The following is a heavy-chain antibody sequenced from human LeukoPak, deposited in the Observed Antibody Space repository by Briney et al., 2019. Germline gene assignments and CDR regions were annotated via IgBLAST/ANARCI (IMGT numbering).Heavy chain of an antibody. D-gene: IGHD4-11*01. Sequence: PGGFLRLSCAASGFTVSSNYMSWVRQAPGKGLEWVSVIYSGGSTYYADSVKGRFTISRDNPKNTLYLQMNSLRAEDTAVYYCARDLLEDSRSFGYYYYGMDVWGQGTTVTVSS. J-gene: IGHJ6*02. V-gene: IGHV3-66*01. CDR2: IYSGGST. CDR3: ARDLLEDSRSFGYYYYGMDV. CDR1: GFTVSSNY.